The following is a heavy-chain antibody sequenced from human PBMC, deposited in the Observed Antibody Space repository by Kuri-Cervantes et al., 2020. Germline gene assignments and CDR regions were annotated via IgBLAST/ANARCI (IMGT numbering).Heavy chain of an antibody. CDR3: ARGGRGYSGLDLPLS. D-gene: IGHD5-12*01. V-gene: IGHV4-34*01. CDR1: GGSFSGYH. Sequence: SQTLSLTCAVYGGSFSGYHWTWIRQPPGKGLEWIGEINHSGSTNYNPSLKSRVTMSVDTSKNQFSLKLSSVTAADTAVFYCARGGRGYSGLDLPLSWGQGTLVTVSS. J-gene: IGHJ4*02. CDR2: INHSGST.